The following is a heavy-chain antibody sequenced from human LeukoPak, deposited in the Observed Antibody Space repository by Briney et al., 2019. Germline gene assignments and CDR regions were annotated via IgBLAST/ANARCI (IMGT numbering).Heavy chain of an antibody. J-gene: IGHJ4*02. CDR1: GFTFDDYA. CDR3: AKDMQTIAAAGRKYYFDY. D-gene: IGHD6-13*01. V-gene: IGHV3-9*01. Sequence: PGRSLRLSCAASGFTFDDYAMHWVRRAPGKGLEWVSGISWNSGSMGYADSVKGRFTISRDNAKNSLYLQMNSLRAEDTALYYCAKDMQTIAAAGRKYYFDYWGQGTLVTVSS. CDR2: ISWNSGSM.